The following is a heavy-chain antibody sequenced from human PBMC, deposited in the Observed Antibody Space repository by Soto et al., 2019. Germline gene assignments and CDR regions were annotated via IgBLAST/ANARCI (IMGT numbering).Heavy chain of an antibody. CDR2: IDNSGGIT. Sequence: GGSPRLSFAASGFTFSTYAMSWVRQAPGKGLEWVSTIDNSGGITYYADSVKGRFTISRDNSKNTLYLQMNSLRAEDTAVYYCAKNPGYYYDSTGYHFDYWGQGTLVTVSS. CDR1: GFTFSTYA. V-gene: IGHV3-23*05. D-gene: IGHD3-22*01. J-gene: IGHJ4*02. CDR3: AKNPGYYYDSTGYHFDY.